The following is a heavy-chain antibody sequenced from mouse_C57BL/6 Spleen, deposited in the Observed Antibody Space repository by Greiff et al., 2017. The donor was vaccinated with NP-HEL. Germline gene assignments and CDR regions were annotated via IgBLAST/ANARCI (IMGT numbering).Heavy chain of an antibody. V-gene: IGHV3-6*01. CDR1: GYSITSGYY. Sequence: DVKLQESGPGLVKPSQSLSLTCSVTGYSITSGYYWNWIRQFPGNKLEWMGYISYDGSNNYNPSLKNRISITRDTSKNQFFLKLNSVTTEDTATYYCARDGYSHFDYWGQGTTLTVSS. CDR3: ARDGYSHFDY. J-gene: IGHJ2*01. CDR2: ISYDGSN. D-gene: IGHD2-3*01.